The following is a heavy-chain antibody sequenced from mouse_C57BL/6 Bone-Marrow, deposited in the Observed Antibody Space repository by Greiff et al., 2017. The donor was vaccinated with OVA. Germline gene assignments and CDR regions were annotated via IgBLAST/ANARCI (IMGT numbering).Heavy chain of an antibody. CDR3: ARRRPYAMDY. V-gene: IGHV5-15*01. Sequence: EVQLVESGGGLVQPGGSLKLSCAASGFTFSDYGMAWVRQAPRKGPEWVAFISNLAYSIYYADTMTGRFTISRENAKNTLYLEMSSLRSEDTARYYCARRRPYAMDYWGQGTSVTVSS. CDR1: GFTFSDYG. J-gene: IGHJ4*01. CDR2: ISNLAYSI.